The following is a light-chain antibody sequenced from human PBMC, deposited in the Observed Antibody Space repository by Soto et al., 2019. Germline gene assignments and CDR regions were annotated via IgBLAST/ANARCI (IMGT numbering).Light chain of an antibody. CDR3: QHYNSYPWT. J-gene: IGKJ1*01. Sequence: IRVSKSASTLPGSVGARVAIACRASQTISSWLAWYQQKPGKAPKLLIYKASTLKSGVPSRFSGSGSGTEFTLTISSLQPDDFATYYCQHYNSYPWTFGQGTKVDNK. CDR2: KAS. V-gene: IGKV1-5*03. CDR1: QTISSW.